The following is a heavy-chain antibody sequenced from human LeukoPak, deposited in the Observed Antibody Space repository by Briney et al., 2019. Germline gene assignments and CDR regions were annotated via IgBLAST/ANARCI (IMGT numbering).Heavy chain of an antibody. CDR2: IYHSGST. V-gene: IGHV4-38-2*02. CDR3: AREGTTVHLYYYYYMDV. D-gene: IGHD1-1*01. CDR1: GYSISSGYY. J-gene: IGHJ6*03. Sequence: PSETLSLTCTLSGYSISSGYYWGWIRPPPGKGLEWIGSIYHSGSTYYNPSLKGPVTIRVDTSKNQFSMKLSSVTAADTAVYYCAREGTTVHLYYYYYMDVWGKGTTVTVSS.